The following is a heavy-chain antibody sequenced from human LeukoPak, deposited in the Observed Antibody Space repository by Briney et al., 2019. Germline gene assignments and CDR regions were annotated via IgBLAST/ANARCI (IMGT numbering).Heavy chain of an antibody. CDR2: IYQSGIT. J-gene: IGHJ4*02. D-gene: IGHD2-15*01. V-gene: IGHV4-59*01. CDR1: GSSISTYY. CDR3: ARGTVVVVAANYFDY. Sequence: SETLSLTCTVSGSSISTYYWSWIRQPPGKGLEWIGYIYQSGITDYNPSLKSRVTISVDTSKNQFSLKLRAVTAADTAVYFCARGTVVVVAANYFDYGGQGTLVTVSS.